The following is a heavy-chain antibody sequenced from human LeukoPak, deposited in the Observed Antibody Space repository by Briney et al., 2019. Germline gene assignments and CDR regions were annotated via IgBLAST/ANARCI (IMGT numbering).Heavy chain of an antibody. D-gene: IGHD3-22*01. J-gene: IGHJ4*02. CDR2: IRYDGSNE. Sequence: GGSLRLSCAASGFTFSSYGMHWVRQAPGKGLEWVSFIRYDGSNEYYADSVKGRFTISRDNAKNSLYLQMNSLRAEDTAVYYCARERGYYYDSSGYRTFDYWGQGTLVTVSS. CDR1: GFTFSSYG. CDR3: ARERGYYYDSSGYRTFDY. V-gene: IGHV3-30*02.